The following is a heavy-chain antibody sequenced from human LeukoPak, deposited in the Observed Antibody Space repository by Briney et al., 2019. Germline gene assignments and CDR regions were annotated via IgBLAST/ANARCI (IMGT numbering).Heavy chain of an antibody. Sequence: VASVKVSCKASGYTFTSYGISWVRQAPGQGLEWMGWISAYNGNTNYAQKLQGRVTMTTDTSTSTAYMELRSLRSDDTAVYYCARDFGRDCSSTSCYNTRYYYYMDAWGKGTTVTVSS. J-gene: IGHJ6*03. CDR1: GYTFTSYG. CDR2: ISAYNGNT. V-gene: IGHV1-18*01. CDR3: ARDFGRDCSSTSCYNTRYYYYMDA. D-gene: IGHD2-2*02.